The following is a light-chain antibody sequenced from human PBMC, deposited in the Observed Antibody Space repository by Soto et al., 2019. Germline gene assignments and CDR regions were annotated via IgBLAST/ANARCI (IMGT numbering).Light chain of an antibody. Sequence: QSALTQPASVSGSPGQSITISCTENSSDVGGYNYVSWYQQHPGKAPKLMIYDVSNRPSGVSNRFSGSKSGNTASLTISGLQAEDEADYYCSSYTSSSTVFGGGTKLTVL. J-gene: IGLJ2*01. CDR2: DVS. CDR1: SSDVGGYNY. V-gene: IGLV2-14*01. CDR3: SSYTSSSTV.